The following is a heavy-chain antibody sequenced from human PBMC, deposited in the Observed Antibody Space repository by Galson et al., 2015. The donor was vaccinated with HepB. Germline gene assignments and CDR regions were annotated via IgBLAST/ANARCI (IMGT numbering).Heavy chain of an antibody. J-gene: IGHJ6*03. V-gene: IGHV1-69*10. D-gene: IGHD3-3*01. CDR2: IIPILGIA. Sequence: SVKVSCKASGGTFSSYAISWVRQAPGQGLEWMGGIIPILGIANYAQKFQGRVTITADKSTSTAYMELSSLRSEDTAVYYCARDPYDFWSGYYFYYMDVWGKGTTVTVSS. CDR1: GGTFSSYA. CDR3: ARDPYDFWSGYYFYYMDV.